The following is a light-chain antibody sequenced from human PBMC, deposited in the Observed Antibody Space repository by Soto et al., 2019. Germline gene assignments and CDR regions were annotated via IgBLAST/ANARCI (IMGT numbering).Light chain of an antibody. CDR1: SSDIGGYKY. Sequence: QSALTQPASVSGSLGQSITISCTGTSSDIGGYKYVSWYQQHPGKAPKLIIFEVSNRPSVVSDRFSGSNSGNTASLTISGLQAEDEADYYCTSYSRYRVLVFGGGTQLTVL. CDR3: TSYSRYRVLV. J-gene: IGLJ3*02. V-gene: IGLV2-14*01. CDR2: EVS.